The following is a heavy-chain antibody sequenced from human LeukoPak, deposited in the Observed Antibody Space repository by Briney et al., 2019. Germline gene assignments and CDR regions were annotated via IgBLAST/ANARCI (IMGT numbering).Heavy chain of an antibody. Sequence: PGRSLRLSCAASGFTFSSYAMHWVRQAPGKGLEWVAVISYDGSNKYYADSVKGRFTISRDNSKNTLYLQMNSLRAEDTAVYYCARDLAQYYYYYYYMDVWGKGTTVTVSS. J-gene: IGHJ6*03. CDR2: ISYDGSNK. V-gene: IGHV3-30-3*01. CDR3: ARDLAQYYYYYYYMDV. CDR1: GFTFSSYA. D-gene: IGHD3-3*02.